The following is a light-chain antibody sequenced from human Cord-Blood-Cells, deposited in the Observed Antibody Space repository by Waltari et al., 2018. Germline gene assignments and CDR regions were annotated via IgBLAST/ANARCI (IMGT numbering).Light chain of an antibody. CDR3: QQSYSTLFT. J-gene: IGKJ3*01. CDR2: AAS. Sequence: DIPMTHSPSSLPASVGDRVTITCRASQSISSYLNWYQQKPGKAPKLLIYAASSLQSGVPSRFSGSGSGTDFTLTISSLQPEDFATYYCQQSYSTLFTFGPGTKVDIK. V-gene: IGKV1-39*01. CDR1: QSISSY.